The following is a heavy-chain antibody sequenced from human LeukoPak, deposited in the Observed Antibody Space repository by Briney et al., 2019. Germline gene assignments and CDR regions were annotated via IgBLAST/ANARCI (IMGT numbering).Heavy chain of an antibody. CDR1: GDSVSSNSAA. J-gene: IGHJ4*02. CDR3: ARLAHQVSPV. V-gene: IGHV6-1*01. D-gene: IGHD5/OR15-5a*01. CDR2: TYYRSKWYY. Sequence: PSQTLSLSCALSGDSVSSNSAAWSWNRQSPSRGRVSLGRTYYRSKWYYDYAVSVKSRITISPDTSKNQFSLQLNSVTPEDTAVYYCARLAHQVSPVWGQGTLVTVSS.